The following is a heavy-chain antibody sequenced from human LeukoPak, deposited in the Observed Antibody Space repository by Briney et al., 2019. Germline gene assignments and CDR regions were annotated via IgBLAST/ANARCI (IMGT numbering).Heavy chain of an antibody. J-gene: IGHJ4*02. V-gene: IGHV1-2*02. CDR3: ARAYGSGSSYHPDY. CDR2: INPNSGGT. Sequence: WINPNSGGTNSSQKFQGRVTLTRDTSISTAYMELGSLRSDDTAIYYCARAYGSGSSYHPDYWGQGTLVTVSS. D-gene: IGHD3-10*01.